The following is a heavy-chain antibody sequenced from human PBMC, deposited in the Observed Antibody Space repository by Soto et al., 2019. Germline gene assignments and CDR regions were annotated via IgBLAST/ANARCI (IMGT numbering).Heavy chain of an antibody. V-gene: IGHV1-2*04. Sequence: ASVKVACKASGYSFTDYHIHWVRQAPGQGIEWLGRINPKSGGTSTAQKFQGWVTMTTDTSISTASMELTRLTSDDTAIYYCARGDSTDCSNGVCSFFYNHDTDVWDQTSTGTVSS. CDR3: ARGDSTDCSNGVCSFFYNHDTDV. D-gene: IGHD2-8*01. CDR1: GYSFTDYH. J-gene: IGHJ6*02. CDR2: INPKSGGT.